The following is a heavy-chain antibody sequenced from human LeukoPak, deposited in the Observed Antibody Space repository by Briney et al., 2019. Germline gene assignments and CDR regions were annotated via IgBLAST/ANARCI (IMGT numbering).Heavy chain of an antibody. CDR1: GVSINNFY. V-gene: IGHV4-4*09. CDR3: ARGATVAGWDWFDP. D-gene: IGHD6-19*01. J-gene: IGHJ5*02. CDR2: IHSTGST. Sequence: PSETLSLTCTVSGVSINNFYWSWIRQPPGKGLEWIGYIHSTGSTKYIASPKSRVTVSVDTAKNQFSLKLRYVTAADTAVYYCARGATVAGWDWFDPWGQGTLVTVSS.